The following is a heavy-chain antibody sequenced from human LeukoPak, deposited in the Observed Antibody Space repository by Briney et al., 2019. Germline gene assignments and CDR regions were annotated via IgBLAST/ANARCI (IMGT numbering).Heavy chain of an antibody. D-gene: IGHD3-9*01. CDR1: GYTFTSYA. Sequence: ASVKVSCKASGYTFTSYAMHWVRQAPGQRLEWMGWINAGNGNTKYSQKFQGRVTITRDTSASTAYMGLSSLRSEDTAVYYCAREPYYDILTGPDYYYGMDVWGKGTTVTVSS. J-gene: IGHJ6*04. V-gene: IGHV1-3*01. CDR3: AREPYYDILTGPDYYYGMDV. CDR2: INAGNGNT.